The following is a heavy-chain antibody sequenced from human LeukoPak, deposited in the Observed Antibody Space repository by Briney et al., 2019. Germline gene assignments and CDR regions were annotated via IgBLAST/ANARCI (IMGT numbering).Heavy chain of an antibody. J-gene: IGHJ3*02. CDR3: ARHFTXXYDSSGYPRDAFDI. CDR1: GGSISGYY. D-gene: IGHD3-22*01. CDR2: IFYSGST. Sequence: PSETLSLTCTVSGGSISGYYWSWIRQSPGKGLVWIGYIFYSGSTNYNPSLKSRVTISEDMSKNQFSLKLSSVTAADTALYYCARHFTXXYDSSGYPRDAFDIWGQGTTVTVSS. V-gene: IGHV4-59*08.